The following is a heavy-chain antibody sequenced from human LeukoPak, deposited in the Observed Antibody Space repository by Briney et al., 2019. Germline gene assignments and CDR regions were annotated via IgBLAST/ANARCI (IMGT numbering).Heavy chain of an antibody. V-gene: IGHV4-34*01. Sequence: SETLSLTSAVYGGSFSGYYWSWIRQPPGKGLERIGEINHSGSTNYNPSLKSRVTISVDTSKNQFSLKLSSVTAADTAVYYCARVMNSSSLYYFDYWGQGTLVTVSS. CDR3: ARVMNSSSLYYFDY. CDR2: INHSGST. J-gene: IGHJ4*02. D-gene: IGHD6-13*01. CDR1: GGSFSGYY.